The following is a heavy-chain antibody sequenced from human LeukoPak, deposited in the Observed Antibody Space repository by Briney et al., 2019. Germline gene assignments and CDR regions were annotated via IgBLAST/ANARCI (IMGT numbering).Heavy chain of an antibody. D-gene: IGHD3-22*01. V-gene: IGHV3-30*02. CDR1: GFTFNRYA. Sequence: GGSPRLSCAASGFTFNRYAMHWVRQAPGKGLEWVAFIWYDGSNKYYADSVKGRFTVSRDNSKNTLYLQMNSLRAEDTAVYYCAKDERGYYDSSGFFGAIDYWGQGSLVSVSS. CDR3: AKDERGYYDSSGFFGAIDY. CDR2: IWYDGSNK. J-gene: IGHJ4*02.